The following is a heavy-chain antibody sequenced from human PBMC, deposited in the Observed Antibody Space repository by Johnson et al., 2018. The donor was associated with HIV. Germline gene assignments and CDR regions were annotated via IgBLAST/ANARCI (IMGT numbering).Heavy chain of an antibody. CDR2: ISYDGSNK. CDR3: ANGGGYQLRESDAFDI. D-gene: IGHD4-17*01. J-gene: IGHJ3*02. Sequence: QMLLVESGGGVVQPGRSLRLSCAASGFTFSSYPMHWVRQAPGKGLEWVAIISYDGSNKYYADSVKGRFTISRDNSKNTLYLQMNSLRPEDTAVYYCANGGGYQLRESDAFDIWGQGTMVTVSS. CDR1: GFTFSSYP. V-gene: IGHV3-30-3*01.